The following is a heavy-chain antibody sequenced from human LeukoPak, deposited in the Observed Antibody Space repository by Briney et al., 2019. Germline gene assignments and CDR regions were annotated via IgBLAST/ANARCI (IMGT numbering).Heavy chain of an antibody. D-gene: IGHD6-19*01. CDR3: ARDKGARYSSGWNGYNWFDP. CDR1: GGTFSSYA. J-gene: IGHJ5*02. CDR2: IIPIFGIA. Sequence: SVKVSCKASGGTFSSYAISWVRQAPGQGLEWMGRIIPIFGIANYAQKFQGRVTITADKSTSTAYMELSSLRSEDTAVYYCARDKGARYSSGWNGYNWFDPWGQGTLVTVSS. V-gene: IGHV1-69*04.